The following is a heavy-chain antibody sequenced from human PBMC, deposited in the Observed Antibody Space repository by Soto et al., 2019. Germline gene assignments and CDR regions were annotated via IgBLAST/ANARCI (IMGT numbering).Heavy chain of an antibody. CDR1: GFTFSDYA. Sequence: PGGSLRLSCTASGFTFSDYAMSWFRQAPGEGLEWVGFIRSKDYGGTTEYAASVEGRFTISRDNSRSIVYLQMNSLKTEDTAVYYCTRGPDLYFSEISPVPPDYWGQGTVVTVSS. J-gene: IGHJ4*01. V-gene: IGHV3-49*03. CDR3: TRGPDLYFSEISPVPPDY. D-gene: IGHD2-2*02. CDR2: IRSKDYGGTT.